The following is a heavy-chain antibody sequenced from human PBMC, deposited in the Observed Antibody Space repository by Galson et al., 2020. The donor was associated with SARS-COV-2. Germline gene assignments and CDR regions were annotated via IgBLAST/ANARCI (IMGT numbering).Heavy chain of an antibody. D-gene: IGHD3-22*01. Sequence: METGGSLRLSCAASGFTVSSNYMSWVRQAPGKGLEWVSVIYSGGSTYYADSVKGRFTISRDNSKNTLYLQMNSLRAEDTAVYYCATLFLTMIVVVITREVYWGQGTLVTVSS. J-gene: IGHJ4*02. CDR1: GFTVSSNY. V-gene: IGHV3-53*01. CDR3: ATLFLTMIVVVITREVY. CDR2: IYSGGST.